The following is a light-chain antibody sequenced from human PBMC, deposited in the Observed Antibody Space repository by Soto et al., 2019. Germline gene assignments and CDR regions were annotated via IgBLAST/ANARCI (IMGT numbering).Light chain of an antibody. CDR2: EDS. J-gene: IGLJ3*02. Sequence: QSALTQPASVSGSPGQSITISCTGTSSDVGRYNLVSWYQQYPGKAPKVIIYEDSERPSGVSNRFSGSKSGNTASLTISGLQAEDEADYSCCSYAGGGTWVFGGGTKLTVL. CDR3: CSYAGGGTWV. V-gene: IGLV2-23*01. CDR1: SSDVGRYNL.